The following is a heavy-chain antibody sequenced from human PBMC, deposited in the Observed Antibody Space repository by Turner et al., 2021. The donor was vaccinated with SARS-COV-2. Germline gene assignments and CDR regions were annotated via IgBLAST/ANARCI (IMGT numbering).Heavy chain of an antibody. V-gene: IGHV1-2*02. J-gene: IGHJ4*02. CDR3: AVVGGTTYYFDY. D-gene: IGHD1-26*01. CDR1: GYTFTAYY. Sequence: EVKKPGASVKVSCKASGYTFTAYYMHWVRQAPGQGLEWMGWINPNRGGTNYAQKFQGRVTMTRDTSISTAYMELSSLRSEDTAVYYCAVVGGTTYYFDYWGQGTLVTVSS. CDR2: INPNRGGT.